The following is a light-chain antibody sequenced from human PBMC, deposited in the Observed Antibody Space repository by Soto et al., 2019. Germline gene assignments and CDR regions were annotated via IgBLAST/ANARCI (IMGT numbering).Light chain of an antibody. Sequence: DVVMTQSPLSLPVTLGQPASISCRSSQSLVDSGGNTYLNWLQQRPGQSPRRLIYKVSNRDSGVPDRFSGSGSGTDFTLKISRVEAEDVGVYYCMQGTHWPRTFGQGTKVDIK. V-gene: IGKV2-30*01. CDR1: QSLVDSGGNTY. J-gene: IGKJ1*01. CDR2: KVS. CDR3: MQGTHWPRT.